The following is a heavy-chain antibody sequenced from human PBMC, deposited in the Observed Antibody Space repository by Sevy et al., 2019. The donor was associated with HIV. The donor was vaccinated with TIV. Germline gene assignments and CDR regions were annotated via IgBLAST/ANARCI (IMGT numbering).Heavy chain of an antibody. CDR3: ARSDYYGSGSDYNWFDP. D-gene: IGHD3-10*01. CDR1: GFTFSSYS. Sequence: GGSLRLSCAASGFTFSSYSMNWVRQAPGKGLEWVSYISSSSSTIYYADSVKGRFTISRDNAKNSLYLQMNSLRDEETAVYYCARSDYYGSGSDYNWFDPWGQGTLVTVSS. V-gene: IGHV3-48*02. CDR2: ISSSSSTI. J-gene: IGHJ5*02.